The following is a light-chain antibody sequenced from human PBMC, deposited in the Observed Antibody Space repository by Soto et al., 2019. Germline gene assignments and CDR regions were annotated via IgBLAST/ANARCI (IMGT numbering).Light chain of an antibody. CDR1: SSDVGGYNY. V-gene: IGLV2-14*01. J-gene: IGLJ1*01. CDR2: DVS. Sequence: QSALTQPASVSGSPGQSITISCTGTSSDVGGYNYVSWYQQHPGKAPKLMIYDVSNRPSGVSNRFSGSKSGNTASLTISGLQAEEEADYYCSSYTSSSGVFGTGTKVTVL. CDR3: SSYTSSSGV.